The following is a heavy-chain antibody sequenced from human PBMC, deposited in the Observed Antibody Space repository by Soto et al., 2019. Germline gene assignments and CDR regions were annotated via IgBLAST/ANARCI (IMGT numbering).Heavy chain of an antibody. V-gene: IGHV1-46*01. Sequence: GVSVKVSCKASGSTFTRYYMHGVRQAPGQGLEWMGIINPIGGSTSYAEKFPGRVTMTRDTSTSTVYMQLSSLRSADTAAYYCARGGVVVVAATHFDYWRQGTLVTVSS. J-gene: IGHJ4*02. D-gene: IGHD2-15*01. CDR3: ARGGVVVVAATHFDY. CDR2: INPIGGST. CDR1: GSTFTRYY.